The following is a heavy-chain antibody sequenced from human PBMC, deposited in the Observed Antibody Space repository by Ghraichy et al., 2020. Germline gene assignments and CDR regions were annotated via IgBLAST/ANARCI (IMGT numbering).Heavy chain of an antibody. D-gene: IGHD3-22*01. CDR2: IYYSGST. J-gene: IGHJ4*02. V-gene: IGHV4-59*01. Sequence: LETLSLTCTVSGGSISSYYWSWIRQPPGKGLEWIGYIYYSGSTNYNPSLKSRVTISVDTSKNQFSLKLSSVTAADTAVYYCARDGYYDSSGYYGWGQGTLVTVSS. CDR1: GGSISSYY. CDR3: ARDGYYDSSGYYG.